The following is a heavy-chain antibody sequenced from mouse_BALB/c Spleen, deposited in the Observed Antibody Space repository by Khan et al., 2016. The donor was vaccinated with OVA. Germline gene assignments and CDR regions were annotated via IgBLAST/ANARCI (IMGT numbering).Heavy chain of an antibody. J-gene: IGHJ1*01. CDR1: GYSITSGYS. Sequence: EVQLQESGPDLVKPSQSLSLTCTVTGYSITSGYSWHWIRQFPGNKLEWMGYLYYSGKTNYNPSLKSRISITPDTSKNQFFLQFNSVTTEDTATYYCARSGTTVGAYWYFDVWGAGTTVTVSS. V-gene: IGHV3-1*02. D-gene: IGHD1-1*01. CDR2: LYYSGKT. CDR3: ARSGTTVGAYWYFDV.